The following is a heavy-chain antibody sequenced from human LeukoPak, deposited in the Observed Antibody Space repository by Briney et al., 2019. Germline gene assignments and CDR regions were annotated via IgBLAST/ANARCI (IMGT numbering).Heavy chain of an antibody. CDR1: GGTFSSYA. V-gene: IGHV1-69*04. CDR3: ARDPTYYYDSSGLLQH. Sequence: SVKVSCKASGGTFSSYAISWVRQAPGQGLEWMGRIIPILGIANYAQKFQGRVTITADKSTSTAYMELSSLRSEDTAVYYCARDPTYYYDSSGLLQHWGQGTPVTVSS. J-gene: IGHJ1*01. CDR2: IIPILGIA. D-gene: IGHD3-22*01.